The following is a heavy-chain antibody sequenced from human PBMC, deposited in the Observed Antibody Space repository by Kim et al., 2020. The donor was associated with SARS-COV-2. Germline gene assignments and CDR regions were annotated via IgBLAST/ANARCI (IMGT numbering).Heavy chain of an antibody. J-gene: IGHJ4*02. V-gene: IGHV3-7*01. CDR3: ARVNYDSPGGY. CDR1: GFRFSSYW. Sequence: GGSLRLSCAASGFRFSSYWMSWVRQAPGKGLEWVANIIGDGSVKYYLESVKGRFTISRDNANNSVYLQMHSLRAGDTAVYYCARVNYDSPGGYWGQGTMV. D-gene: IGHD3-22*01. CDR2: IIGDGSVK.